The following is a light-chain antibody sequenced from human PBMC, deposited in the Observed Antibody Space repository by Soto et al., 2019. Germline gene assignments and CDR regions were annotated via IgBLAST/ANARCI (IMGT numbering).Light chain of an antibody. CDR2: GAS. CDR3: QQYGSSPCT. CDR1: QTIRSNY. V-gene: IGKV3-20*01. J-gene: IGKJ1*01. Sequence: EIVLTQSPGTLSLSPGERATLSCRASQTIRSNYLAWYRQTPGQAPRLLIYGASNRATGIADRFSGSGYGTDFTLIFSRLEPEDFALYYGQQYGSSPCTFGQGNKVEIK.